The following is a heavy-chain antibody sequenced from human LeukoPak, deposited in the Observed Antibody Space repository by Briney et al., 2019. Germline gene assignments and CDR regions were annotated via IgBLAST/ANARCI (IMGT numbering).Heavy chain of an antibody. D-gene: IGHD6-13*01. Sequence: GETLKLSCQGSGYNFTIYWIGWVRQMPGQGLEWMGIIYPDDSNTIYGPSFQGQVTISADKSINTAYLEWSSLKASDTAIYYCARQGAAGKYYYYYMDVWGKGTTVTVSS. V-gene: IGHV5-51*01. CDR1: GYNFTIYW. CDR2: IYPDDSNT. CDR3: ARQGAAGKYYYYYMDV. J-gene: IGHJ6*03.